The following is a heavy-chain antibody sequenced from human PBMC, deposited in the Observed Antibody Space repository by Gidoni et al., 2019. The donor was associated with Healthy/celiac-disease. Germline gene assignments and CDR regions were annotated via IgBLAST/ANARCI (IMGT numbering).Heavy chain of an antibody. Sequence: QVQLVQSGAEVKKPGASVKVSCTASGYTFTSYAMHWVRQAPGQRLEWMGWINAGNGNTKYSQKFQGRVTITRDTSASTAYMELSSLRSEDTAVYYCARDGITMVRGVDPWGQGTLVTVSS. CDR1: GYTFTSYA. V-gene: IGHV1-3*01. D-gene: IGHD3-10*01. CDR3: ARDGITMVRGVDP. CDR2: INAGNGNT. J-gene: IGHJ5*02.